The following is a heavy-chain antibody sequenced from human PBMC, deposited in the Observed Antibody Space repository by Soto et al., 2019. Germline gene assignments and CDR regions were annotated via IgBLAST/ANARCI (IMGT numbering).Heavy chain of an antibody. CDR2: LSGSGGST. CDR1: GFSFAAYA. V-gene: IGHV3-23*01. Sequence: EVQLLESGGGLVQPGESLRLSCAASGFSFAAYAISWVRQAPGKGLEWVSALSGSGGSTYYTHSVKGRFTISRDNSKNMVYLQMNSLRADDTAVHYCAKNSGYSYMDAYYFDSWGQGTLVTVSS. CDR3: AKNSGYSYMDAYYFDS. J-gene: IGHJ4*02. D-gene: IGHD5-18*01.